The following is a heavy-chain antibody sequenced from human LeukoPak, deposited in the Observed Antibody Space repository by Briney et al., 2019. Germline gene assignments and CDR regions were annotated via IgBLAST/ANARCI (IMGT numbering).Heavy chain of an antibody. V-gene: IGHV4-34*01. Sequence: PSETLSLTCAVYGGSSSGYYWSWIRQPPGKGLEWIGEINHSGSTNYNPSLKSRVTISVDTSKNQFSLKLSSVTAADTAVYYCARSTGFGYDFWSGPLYYFDYWGQGTLVTVSS. CDR2: INHSGST. J-gene: IGHJ4*02. CDR1: GGSSSGYY. CDR3: ARSTGFGYDFWSGPLYYFDY. D-gene: IGHD3-3*01.